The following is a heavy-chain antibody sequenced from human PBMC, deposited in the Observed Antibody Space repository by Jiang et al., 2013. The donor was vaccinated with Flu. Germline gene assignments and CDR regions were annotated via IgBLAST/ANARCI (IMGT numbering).Heavy chain of an antibody. CDR1: GYSISSGYY. J-gene: IGHJ4*02. V-gene: IGHV4-38-2*02. Sequence: LLKPSETLSLTCTVSGYSISSGYYWGWIRQPPGKGLEWIGSIYHSGSTYYNPSLKSRVTISVDTSKNQFSLKLSSVTAADTAVYYCARGGEYQLPPFDYWGQGTLVTVSS. CDR3: ARGGEYQLPPFDY. CDR2: IYHSGST. D-gene: IGHD2-2*01.